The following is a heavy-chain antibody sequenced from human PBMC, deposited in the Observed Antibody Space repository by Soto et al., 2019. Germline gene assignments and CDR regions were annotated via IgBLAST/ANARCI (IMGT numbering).Heavy chain of an antibody. V-gene: IGHV1-69*01. J-gene: IGHJ6*02. CDR3: ARDQVATSPYYYYGMDV. Sequence: QVQLVQSGAEVKKPGSSVKVSCKASGGTFSSYAISWVRQAPGQGLEWMGGIIPIFGTANYAQKFQGRVTITADESTSRAYMELSSLRSEDTAVYYCARDQVATSPYYYYGMDVWGQGTTVTVSS. CDR2: IIPIFGTA. CDR1: GGTFSSYA. D-gene: IGHD5-12*01.